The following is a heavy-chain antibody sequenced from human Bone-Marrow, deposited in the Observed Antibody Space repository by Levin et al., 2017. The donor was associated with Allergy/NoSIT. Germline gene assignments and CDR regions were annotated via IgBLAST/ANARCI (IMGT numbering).Heavy chain of an antibody. CDR3: ARVRIIRGSPTSNRYYYGLDV. J-gene: IGHJ6*02. Sequence: ASVKVSCRASGYIFSDFYMHWVRQAPGQGLEWMGWINPNSGGTDYAQKFEDRVTMTRDMSITTVTMELSRLTSDDTAVYYCARVRIIRGSPTSNRYYYGLDVWGQGTTVTVSS. D-gene: IGHD1-26*01. V-gene: IGHV1-2*02. CDR1: GYIFSDFY. CDR2: INPNSGGT.